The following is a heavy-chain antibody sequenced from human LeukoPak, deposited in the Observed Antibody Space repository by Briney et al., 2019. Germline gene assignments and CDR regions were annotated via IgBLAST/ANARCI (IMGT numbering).Heavy chain of an antibody. D-gene: IGHD3-22*01. CDR2: IYHSGRT. J-gene: IGHJ5*02. CDR1: GYSLSSGYY. CDR3: PRGYDSTGYGVGEANWFDP. Sequence: SETLSLTCTVSGYSLSSGYYWGWIRPRPGQGLEWIGSIYHSGRTYYNSSLHSRLTMSIDTSLHELSLLLYSVTAAGTALYFFPRGYDSTGYGVGEANWFDPWGQGILVTVSS. V-gene: IGHV4-38-2*02.